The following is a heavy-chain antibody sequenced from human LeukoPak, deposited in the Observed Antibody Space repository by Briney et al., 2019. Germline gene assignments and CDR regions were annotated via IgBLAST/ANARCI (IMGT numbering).Heavy chain of an antibody. J-gene: IGHJ3*02. CDR1: GFTFSSYA. V-gene: IGHV3-23*01. Sequence: GGSLRLSCAASGFTFSSYAMSWVRQAPGKGLEWVSAISGSGGSTYYADSVKGRFTISRDNSKNTLYLQMNSLRAEDTAVYYCAKNSFFLYYYDISCYSPVPLDPFNIWGQGKMVP. CDR3: AKNSFFLYYYDISCYSPVPLDPFNI. CDR2: ISGSGGST. D-gene: IGHD3-22*01.